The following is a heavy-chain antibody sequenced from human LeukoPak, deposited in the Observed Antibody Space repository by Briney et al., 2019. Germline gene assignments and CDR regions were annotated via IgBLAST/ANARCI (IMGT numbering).Heavy chain of an antibody. Sequence: SQTLSLTCTVSGGSISSGDYYWSWIRQPPGKGLEWIAYMYYSGSTYYNPSLKSRVTMSADTSKNQLSLKLSSVTAVDTAVYYCARRGTSWFDPWGQGTLVNVSS. CDR2: MYYSGST. CDR3: ARRGTSWFDP. CDR1: GGSISSGDYY. D-gene: IGHD2-2*01. J-gene: IGHJ5*02. V-gene: IGHV4-30-4*01.